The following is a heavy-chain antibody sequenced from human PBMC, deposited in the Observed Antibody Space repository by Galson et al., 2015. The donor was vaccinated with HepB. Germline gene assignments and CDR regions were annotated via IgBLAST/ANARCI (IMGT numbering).Heavy chain of an antibody. V-gene: IGHV3-43*01. CDR2: ISWDGGST. J-gene: IGHJ6*02. CDR3: AKDPNPSRYSSGWYAPGVQQRYGMDV. CDR1: GFTFDDYT. D-gene: IGHD6-19*01. Sequence: SLRLSCAASGFTFDDYTMHWVRQAPGKGLEWVSLISWDGGSTYYADSVKGRFTISRDNSKNSLYLQMNSLRTEDTALYYCAKDPNPSRYSSGWYAPGVQQRYGMDVWGQGTTVTVSS.